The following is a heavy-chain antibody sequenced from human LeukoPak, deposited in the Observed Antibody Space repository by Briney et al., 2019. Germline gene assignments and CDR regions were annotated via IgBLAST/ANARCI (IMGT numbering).Heavy chain of an antibody. J-gene: IGHJ4*02. D-gene: IGHD3-10*01. CDR2: ISGSGGST. V-gene: IGHV3-23*01. CDR1: GFTFSSYA. Sequence: GGSLRLPCAASGFTFSSYAMSWVRQAPGKGLEWVSAISGSGGSTYYADSVKGRFTISRDNSKNTLYLQMNSLRAEDTAVYYCAKDRNYYGSGSYYTFFDYWGQGTLVTVSS. CDR3: AKDRNYYGSGSYYTFFDY.